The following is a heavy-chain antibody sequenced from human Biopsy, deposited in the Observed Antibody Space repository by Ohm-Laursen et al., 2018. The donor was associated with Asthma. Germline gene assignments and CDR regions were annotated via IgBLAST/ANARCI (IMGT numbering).Heavy chain of an antibody. J-gene: IGHJ4*02. V-gene: IGHV1-69*01. CDR3: ARKAGSCISRTCYSLDF. CDR2: INSVFGTT. D-gene: IGHD2-2*01. Sequence: SSVEVSCKSLGGTFNTYVIGWVRQAPGQGLEWMGGINSVFGTTTYPQKSQDRVTITADDSTSTVYMELSSLRSEDTAVYYCARKAGSCISRTCYSLDFWGQGTLVTVSS. CDR1: GGTFNTYV.